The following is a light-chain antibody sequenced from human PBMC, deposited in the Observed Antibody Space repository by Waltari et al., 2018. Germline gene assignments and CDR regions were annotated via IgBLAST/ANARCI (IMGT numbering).Light chain of an antibody. Sequence: VLTQSPAPLSLPPGERATLSCRAKKSVSSIYLAWYQQNPGQAPRLLIYSASSRATGIPDRFSGSGADKDFTLTISRLEPEDVAVYYCQHYGRSWNTFGQGTKLEIK. CDR2: SAS. V-gene: IGKV3-20*01. J-gene: IGKJ2*01. CDR3: QHYGRSWNT. CDR1: KSVSSIY.